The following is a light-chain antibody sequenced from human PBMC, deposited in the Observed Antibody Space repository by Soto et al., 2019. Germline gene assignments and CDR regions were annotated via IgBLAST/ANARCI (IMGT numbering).Light chain of an antibody. CDR3: QQYNNWPLT. V-gene: IGKV3-15*01. CDR1: QSISSK. J-gene: IGKJ4*01. Sequence: EIVMTQSPPTLSVSPGERATLSCRASQSISSKLAWYQQKPGQAPRLLIYGASTRATDIPARFSGSGSGSEFTLTISSLQSEDSGVYYCQQYNNWPLTFGGGTKVDIK. CDR2: GAS.